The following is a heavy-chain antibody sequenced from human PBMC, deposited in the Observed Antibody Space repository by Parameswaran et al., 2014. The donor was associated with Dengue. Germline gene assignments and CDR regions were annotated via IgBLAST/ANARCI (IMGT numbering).Heavy chain of an antibody. D-gene: IGHD3-10*01. Sequence: SVKVSWQGFWRHFSSYAISWVRQALDKGLSGWRDHPYLGTANYAQKFQGRVTITADESTSTAYMELSSLRSEDTAVYYCARDGILSYGSGSGSGGNFDYWGQGTLVTVSS. CDR2: HPYLGTA. V-gene: IGHV1-69*13. J-gene: IGHJ4*02. CDR1: RHFSSYA. CDR3: ARDGILSYGSGSGSGGNFDY.